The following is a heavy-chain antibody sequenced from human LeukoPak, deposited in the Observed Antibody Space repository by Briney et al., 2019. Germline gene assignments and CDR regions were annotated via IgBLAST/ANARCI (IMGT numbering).Heavy chain of an antibody. V-gene: IGHV1-69*05. CDR1: GGTFSSYA. CDR3: ARGGYSSPPFDY. D-gene: IGHD6-13*01. Sequence: SVKVSCKASGGTFSSYAISWVRQAPGQGLEWMGGIIPIFGTANYAQKLQGRVTITTDESTSTAYMELSSLRSEDTAVYYCARGGYSSPPFDYWGQGTLVTVSS. CDR2: IIPIFGTA. J-gene: IGHJ4*02.